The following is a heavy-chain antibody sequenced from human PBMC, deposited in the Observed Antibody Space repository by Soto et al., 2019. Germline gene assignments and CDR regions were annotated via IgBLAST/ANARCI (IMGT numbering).Heavy chain of an antibody. CDR3: ARGMTTVTSDAFDI. V-gene: IGHV1-46*01. D-gene: IGHD4-4*01. J-gene: IGHJ3*02. CDR1: GYTFTSYY. Sequence: QVQLVQSGAEVKKPGASVKVSCKASGYTFTSYYMHWVRQAPGQGLEWMGIINPTSGGTHYAQKFEVRVTMTRDTSTSTVYMELSSLRSEDTAVYYCARGMTTVTSDAFDIWGQGTMVTVSS. CDR2: INPTSGGT.